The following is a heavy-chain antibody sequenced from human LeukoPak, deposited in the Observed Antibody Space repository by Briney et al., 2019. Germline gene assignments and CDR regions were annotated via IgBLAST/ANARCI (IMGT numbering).Heavy chain of an antibody. V-gene: IGHV3-30*04. CDR3: AKKWSGDYDSSGVNDAFDI. D-gene: IGHD3-22*01. J-gene: IGHJ3*02. CDR1: GFTFSSYS. Sequence: SGGSLRLSCAASGFTFSSYSMHWVRQAPGKGLEWVAVISYDGSNKYYADSAKGRFTISRDNSKNTLYLQMNSLRPEDTAVYYCAKKWSGDYDSSGVNDAFDIWGQGTMVTVSS. CDR2: ISYDGSNK.